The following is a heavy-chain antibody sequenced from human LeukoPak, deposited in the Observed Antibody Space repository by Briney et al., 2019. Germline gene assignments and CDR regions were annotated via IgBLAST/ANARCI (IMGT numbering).Heavy chain of an antibody. CDR2: ISGSGGST. Sequence: GGALRLSRAASGFTFSSFAMNWVRQAPGEGLEWVSGISGSGGSTHYADSVKGRFTISRDNSNNTRYLQMNSLRAEDTAAYYCAKETVGGYYDSSGSFDYWGQGTLVTVSS. D-gene: IGHD3-22*01. CDR3: AKETVGGYYDSSGSFDY. J-gene: IGHJ4*02. V-gene: IGHV3-23*01. CDR1: GFTFSSFA.